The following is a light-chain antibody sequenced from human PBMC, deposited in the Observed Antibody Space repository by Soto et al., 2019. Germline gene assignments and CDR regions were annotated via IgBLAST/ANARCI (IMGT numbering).Light chain of an antibody. CDR2: DAY. J-gene: IGKJ1*01. V-gene: IGKV1-5*01. CDR3: HQYNSYTWT. CDR1: QSITRG. Sequence: DLQITQSAFPLSPSLGDRVAITCRARQSITRGLAWYQQKPGKAHKLLIYDAYTLETGVQSRFSGSGSGTEFTLTISGLQPDDFATYYCHQYNSYTWTFGQGTKVDIK.